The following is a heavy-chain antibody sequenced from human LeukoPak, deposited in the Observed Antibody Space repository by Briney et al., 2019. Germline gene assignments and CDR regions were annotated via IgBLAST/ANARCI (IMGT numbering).Heavy chain of an antibody. CDR3: ARDHRSGYYSY. CDR1: GFTFSTYW. CDR2: IKEDGSAK. D-gene: IGHD3-22*01. J-gene: IGHJ4*01. Sequence: GGSLRLSCAASGFTFSTYWMTWVRQAPGKGLEWVANIKEDGSAKYYVDSVKGRFSISRDNAKNSLYLQMNSLRAEDTAVYYCARDHRSGYYSYWGHGTQVTVSS. V-gene: IGHV3-7*01.